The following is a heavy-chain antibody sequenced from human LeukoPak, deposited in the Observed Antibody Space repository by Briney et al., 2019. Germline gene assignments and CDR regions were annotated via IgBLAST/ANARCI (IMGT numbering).Heavy chain of an antibody. V-gene: IGHV1-2*02. CDR2: INPNSGGT. Sequence: EASVKVSCKASGYTFTGYYMHWVRQAPGQGLEWMGWINPNSGGTNYAQKFQGRVTMTRDTSISTAYMELSRLRSDDTAVYYCARARVDHNWNDGGYYFYYGMDVWGQGTTVTVSS. D-gene: IGHD1-1*01. CDR1: GYTFTGYY. J-gene: IGHJ6*02. CDR3: ARARVDHNWNDGGYYFYYGMDV.